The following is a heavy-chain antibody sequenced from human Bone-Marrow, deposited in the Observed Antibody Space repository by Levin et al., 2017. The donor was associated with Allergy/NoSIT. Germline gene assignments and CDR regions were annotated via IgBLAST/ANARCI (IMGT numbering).Heavy chain of an antibody. Sequence: GGSLRLSCAASGFTVSNYYMNWVRQAPGKGLEWVSLIYHTGETHYADSVKGRFTISRDNSKNTLYLQMNNLSAEDTAMYYCAREYFYYMDVWGRGTTVTVSS. CDR3: AREYFYYMDV. J-gene: IGHJ6*03. CDR2: IYHTGET. D-gene: IGHD3-10*01. V-gene: IGHV3-53*01. CDR1: GFTVSNYY.